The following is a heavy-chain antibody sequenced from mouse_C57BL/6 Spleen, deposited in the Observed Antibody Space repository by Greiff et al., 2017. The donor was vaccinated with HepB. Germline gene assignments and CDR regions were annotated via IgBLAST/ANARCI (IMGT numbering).Heavy chain of an antibody. V-gene: IGHV1-62-2*01. CDR3: ARHEERKIGYCPWYFDV. CDR1: GYTFTEYT. D-gene: IGHD2-3*01. J-gene: IGHJ1*03. CDR2: FYPGSGSI. Sequence: QVQLQQSGAELVKPGASVKLSCKASGYTFTEYTIHWVKQRSGQGLEWIGWFYPGSGSIKYNEKFKDKATLTADKSSSTVYMELSRLTSEDSAVYFCARHEERKIGYCPWYFDVWGTGTTVTVSS.